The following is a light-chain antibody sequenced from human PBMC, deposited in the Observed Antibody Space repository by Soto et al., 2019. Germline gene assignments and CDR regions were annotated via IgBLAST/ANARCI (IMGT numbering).Light chain of an antibody. V-gene: IGKV4-1*01. CDR2: WAS. CDR3: QQYYSTPLT. Sequence: DIVMTQSPDSLAVSLGERATINCKSSQRVLYSSNNKHYLAWYQQKPGQPPKLLIYWASTRESGVPDRFSGSGSGTDFTLTISSLQDEDVAVYYCQQYYSTPLTFGQGTKVEIK. CDR1: QRVLYSSNNKHY. J-gene: IGKJ1*01.